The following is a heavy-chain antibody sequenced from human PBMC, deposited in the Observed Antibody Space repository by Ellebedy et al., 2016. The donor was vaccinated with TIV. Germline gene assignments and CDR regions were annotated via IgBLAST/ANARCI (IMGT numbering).Heavy chain of an antibody. D-gene: IGHD6-19*01. CDR2: IIPIFGTA. V-gene: IGHV1-69*06. CDR1: GGTFSSYA. J-gene: IGHJ4*02. CDR3: ASGYSSGWYYFDY. Sequence: SVKVSXXASGGTFSSYAISWVRQAPGQGLEWMGGIIPIFGTANYAQKFQGRVTITADKSTSTAYMELSSLRSEDTAVYYCASGYSSGWYYFDYWGQGTLVTVSS.